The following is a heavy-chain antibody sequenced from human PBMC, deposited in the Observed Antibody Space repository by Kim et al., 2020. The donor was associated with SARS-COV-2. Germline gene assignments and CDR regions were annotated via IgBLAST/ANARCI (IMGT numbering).Heavy chain of an antibody. D-gene: IGHD3-3*01. J-gene: IGHJ4*02. CDR1: GYTFTSYA. CDR3: AISLLRFLEWPSEVGY. V-gene: IGHV1-3*01. CDR2: INAGNGNT. Sequence: ASVKVSCKASGYTFTSYAMHWVRQAPGQRLEWMGWINAGNGNTKYSQKFQGRVTITRDTSASTAYMELSSLRSEDTAVYYCAISLLRFLEWPSEVGYWGQGTLVTVSS.